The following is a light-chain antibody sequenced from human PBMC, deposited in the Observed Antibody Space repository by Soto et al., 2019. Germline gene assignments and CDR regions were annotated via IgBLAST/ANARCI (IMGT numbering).Light chain of an antibody. Sequence: DVQMTQSPSTLSASVGDRVTITCRASQSISIWLAWYQHKPGKAPKLLIYEASKLETGVPSRFSGSGSGTEFTLTISSLQPDDFATYYCQQYDSFSWTFGQGTKVDIK. J-gene: IGKJ1*01. CDR3: QQYDSFSWT. V-gene: IGKV1-5*01. CDR2: EAS. CDR1: QSISIW.